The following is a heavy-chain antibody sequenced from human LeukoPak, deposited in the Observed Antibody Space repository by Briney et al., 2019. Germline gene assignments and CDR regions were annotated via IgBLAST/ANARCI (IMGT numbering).Heavy chain of an antibody. D-gene: IGHD6-6*01. CDR3: ASGPQLGFYYYYYMDV. CDR2: ISSSSSTI. J-gene: IGHJ6*03. CDR1: GFTFSSYS. V-gene: IGHV3-48*01. Sequence: GGSLRLSCAASGFTFSSYSMNWVRQAPGKGLEWVSYISSSSSTIYYADSVKGRFTISRDNAKNSLYLQMNSLRAEDTAVYYCASGPQLGFYYYYYMDVWGKGTTVTVSS.